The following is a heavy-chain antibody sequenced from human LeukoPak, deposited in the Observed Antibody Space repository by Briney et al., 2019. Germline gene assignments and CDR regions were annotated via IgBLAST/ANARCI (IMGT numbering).Heavy chain of an antibody. CDR3: ARATFTFSSGWEPFDY. V-gene: IGHV1-2*02. CDR2: INPNSGGT. Sequence: GASVKVSCKASGYTFTSYGISWVRQAPGQGLEWMGWINPNSGGTNYAQKFQGRVTMTRDTSISTAYMELSRLRSDDTAVYYCARATFTFSSGWEPFDYWGQGTLVTVSS. D-gene: IGHD6-19*01. CDR1: GYTFTSYG. J-gene: IGHJ4*02.